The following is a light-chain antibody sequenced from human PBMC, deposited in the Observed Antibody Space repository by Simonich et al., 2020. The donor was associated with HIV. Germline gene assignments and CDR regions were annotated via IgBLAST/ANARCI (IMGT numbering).Light chain of an antibody. Sequence: EIVMTQSPATLSVSPGERATLSCRASQSVSSNLAWYQQKPGQAPRLLIYGASTRATGIPARFSGSGSGTEFTLTISSMQSEDFATYYCQQTYSTPYTFGRGTKLEIK. V-gene: IGKV3-15*01. CDR1: QSVSSN. CDR3: QQTYSTPYT. J-gene: IGKJ2*01. CDR2: GAS.